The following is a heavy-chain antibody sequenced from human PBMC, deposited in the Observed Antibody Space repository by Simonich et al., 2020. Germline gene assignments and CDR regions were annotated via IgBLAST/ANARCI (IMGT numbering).Heavy chain of an antibody. V-gene: IGHV4-34*01. J-gene: IGHJ5*02. Sequence: QVQLQQRGAGLLKPSETLSLTCAVYGGSFIGYSWSWSRQPPGKGLEWMGESKHSGNAKYNQSLKSGVNRSVNTSKNQFSLKMDAVTAAVTAVYYCARCGLVNYDILTGNHNWFDPWGQGTLVTVSS. CDR1: GGSFIGYS. CDR2: SKHSGNA. CDR3: ARCGLVNYDILTGNHNWFDP. D-gene: IGHD3-9*01.